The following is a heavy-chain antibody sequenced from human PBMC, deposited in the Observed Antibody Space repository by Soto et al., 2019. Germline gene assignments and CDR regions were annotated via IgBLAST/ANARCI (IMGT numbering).Heavy chain of an antibody. D-gene: IGHD2-15*01. J-gene: IGHJ4*02. V-gene: IGHV3-48*02. CDR3: ARDAPRCSGGSCFDF. CDR2: INSGSSTI. CDR1: GFTFSSYS. Sequence: EVQLVESGGGLVQPGGSLRLSCAASGFTFSSYSMNWVRQAPEKGLEWVSYINSGSSTIYYADSVKGRFTISRDNAKNSLYLQMNSLRDEDTAVYYCARDAPRCSGGSCFDFWGQGTLVTVSS.